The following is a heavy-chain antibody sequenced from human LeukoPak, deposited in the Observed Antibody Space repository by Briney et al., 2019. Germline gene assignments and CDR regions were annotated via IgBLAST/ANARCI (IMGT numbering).Heavy chain of an antibody. V-gene: IGHV4-39*01. Sequence: SETLSLTCTVSGGSISSSSYYWGWIRQPPGKGLEWIGSIYYSGSTYYNPSLKSRVTISVDTSKNQFSLKLSSVTAADTAVYYCARGLPAAIRPYGMDVWGQGTTVTVSS. J-gene: IGHJ6*02. CDR3: ARGLPAAIRPYGMDV. CDR1: GGSISSSSYY. CDR2: IYYSGST. D-gene: IGHD2-2*02.